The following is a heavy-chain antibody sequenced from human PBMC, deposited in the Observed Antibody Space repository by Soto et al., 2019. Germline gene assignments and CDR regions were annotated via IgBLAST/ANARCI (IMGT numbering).Heavy chain of an antibody. V-gene: IGHV3-30*03. D-gene: IGHD2-2*01. CDR3: ARDRGDCSSISCNTVHNWFDP. CDR1: ELTFGNFG. J-gene: IGHJ5*02. Sequence: GGSLELSCGAPELTFGNFGMHLVPQCPGRGLEWVAIMSYDGSKQYYADSVKGRFTISRDNSKNTLYLEMNSMRAEDSDVYHCARDRGDCSSISCNTVHNWFDPWGQGSMVTVSS. CDR2: MSYDGSKQ.